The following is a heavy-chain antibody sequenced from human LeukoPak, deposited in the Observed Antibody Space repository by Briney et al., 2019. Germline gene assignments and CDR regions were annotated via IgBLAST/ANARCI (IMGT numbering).Heavy chain of an antibody. J-gene: IGHJ1*01. CDR2: IKYDESEI. D-gene: IGHD2-2*01. V-gene: IGHV3-7*03. CDR3: AKGGRFGIVVVPAAEYFQH. Sequence: GGSLRLSCAASGFTFSSFWMGWVRQAPGKGLEWVASIKYDESEIHYVDSVKGRFTISRDNAKNSLYLQMNRLRAEDTALYYRAKGGRFGIVVVPAAEYFQHWGQGTLVTVSS. CDR1: GFTFSSFW.